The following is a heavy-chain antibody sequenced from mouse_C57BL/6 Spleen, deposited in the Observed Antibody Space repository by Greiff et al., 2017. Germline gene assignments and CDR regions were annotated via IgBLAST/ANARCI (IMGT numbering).Heavy chain of an antibody. CDR2: IYPGDGAT. CDR1: GYAFSSYW. D-gene: IGHD1-1*01. V-gene: IGHV1-80*01. CDR3: ARWGGSYYFDD. J-gene: IGHJ2*01. Sequence: QVQLKQSGAELVKPGASVKISCKASGYAFSSYWMNWVKQRPGKGLEWIGQIYPGDGATNYNGKFKGKATLTAGKSSSTAYLQLSSLTSEDTAVYVCARWGGSYYFDDWGQGTTLTVSS.